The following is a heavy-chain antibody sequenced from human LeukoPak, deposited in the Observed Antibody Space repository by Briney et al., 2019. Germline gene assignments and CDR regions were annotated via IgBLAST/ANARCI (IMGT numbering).Heavy chain of an antibody. V-gene: IGHV3-33*06. CDR3: AKDSGSYHNWFDP. Sequence: PGGSLRLSCAASGFTFSSYGMHWVRQAPGKGLEWVAVIWYDGSNKYYADSVKGRFTISRDNSKNTLYLQMNSLRAEDTAVYYCAKDSGSYHNWFDPWGQGTLVTVSS. CDR2: IWYDGSNK. D-gene: IGHD1-26*01. J-gene: IGHJ5*02. CDR1: GFTFSSYG.